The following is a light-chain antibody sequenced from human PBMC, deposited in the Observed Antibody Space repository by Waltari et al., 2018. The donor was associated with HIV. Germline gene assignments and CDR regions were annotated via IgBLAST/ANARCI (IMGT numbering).Light chain of an antibody. V-gene: IGLV1-44*01. CDR2: NNN. CDR1: SSNIGTNS. Sequence: QSLLTQPPSASGTPGQRVTISCSGSSSNIGTNSVNWYHHLPGTAPNLLIYNNNQRPSGFPDRFAGSKSGTSASLAISGLQSEDEADYYCAAWDDSLRGWVFGRGTKLEVL. CDR3: AAWDDSLRGWV. J-gene: IGLJ3*02.